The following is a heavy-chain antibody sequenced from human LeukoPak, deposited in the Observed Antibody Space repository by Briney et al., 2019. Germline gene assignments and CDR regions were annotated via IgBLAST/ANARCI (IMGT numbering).Heavy chain of an antibody. V-gene: IGHV3-23*01. J-gene: IGHJ4*02. CDR2: ISGSGGGT. Sequence: PGGSLRLSCAASGFTFSSYAMSWVRQAPGKGLEWVSAISGSGGGTYYADSVKGRFTISRDNSKNTLYLQMNSLRAEDTAVYYCAKACRQQLVGALDYWGQGTLVTVSS. CDR3: AKACRQQLVGALDY. D-gene: IGHD6-13*01. CDR1: GFTFSSYA.